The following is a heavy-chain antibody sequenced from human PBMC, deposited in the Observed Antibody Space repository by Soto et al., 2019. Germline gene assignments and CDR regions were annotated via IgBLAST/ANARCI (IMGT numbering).Heavy chain of an antibody. CDR3: ARRVYYDTFTAWYFDY. Sequence: PSETLSLTCTVSGGSIGSTTYYWGWMRQPPGKGLEWIASFFDGGNTYYNPSLKSRVTISVDTSKNQFSLRLSSVTAADTAVYYCARRVYYDTFTAWYFDYWGQGTLVTVSS. CDR2: FFDGGNT. CDR1: GGSIGSTTYY. V-gene: IGHV4-39*01. D-gene: IGHD3-9*01. J-gene: IGHJ4*02.